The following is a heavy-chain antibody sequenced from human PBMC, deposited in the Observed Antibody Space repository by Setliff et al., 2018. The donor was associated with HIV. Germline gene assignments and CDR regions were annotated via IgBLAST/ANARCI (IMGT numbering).Heavy chain of an antibody. CDR3: AIGAGPRGGFDY. Sequence: PGGSLRLSCSASGFTFSSHWMSWVRHIPGKGLEWMAHINQDGSEKYYVDSVKGRFTISRDNGKNSLYVQMNSLRAEDTAVYYCAIGAGPRGGFDYWGQGTLVTVSS. CDR2: INQDGSEK. D-gene: IGHD6-19*01. V-gene: IGHV3-7*03. CDR1: GFTFSSHW. J-gene: IGHJ4*02.